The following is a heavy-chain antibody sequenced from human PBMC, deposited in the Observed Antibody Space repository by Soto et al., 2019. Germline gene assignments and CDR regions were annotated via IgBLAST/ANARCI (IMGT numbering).Heavy chain of an antibody. Sequence: EVQLVETGGDLIQPGGSLRLSCAASGFSVTASNMNWVRQAPGKGLEWVSVIFGADETYYADSVRGRFTISRDNSKNTVDLQMDSLRTEDTALYYCARGGFDWGQGTLVNVSS. CDR3: ARGGFD. V-gene: IGHV3-53*02. J-gene: IGHJ4*02. D-gene: IGHD3-16*01. CDR2: IFGADET. CDR1: GFSVTASN.